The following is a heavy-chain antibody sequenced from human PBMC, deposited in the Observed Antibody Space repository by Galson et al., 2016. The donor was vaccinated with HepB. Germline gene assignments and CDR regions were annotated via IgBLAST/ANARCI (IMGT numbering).Heavy chain of an antibody. Sequence: SLRLSCAASGFIFGDYAMSWFRQAPGKGLEWVSFIRSKAYGGTTKYAASVKGRFTISRDDSKSIAYLQMNSLKTEDTAVYYCTRERAFHCSSSSCSPYYGMDVWGQGTTVTVSS. CDR3: TRERAFHCSSSSCSPYYGMDV. CDR1: GFIFGDYA. J-gene: IGHJ6*02. V-gene: IGHV3-49*03. D-gene: IGHD2-15*01. CDR2: IRSKAYGGTT.